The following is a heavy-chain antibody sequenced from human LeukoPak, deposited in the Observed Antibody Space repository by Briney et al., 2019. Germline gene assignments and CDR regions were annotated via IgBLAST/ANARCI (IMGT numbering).Heavy chain of an antibody. CDR1: GYSISTGDY. J-gene: IGHJ3*02. D-gene: IGHD3-16*01. CDR3: ARVGGAFDI. CDR2: VYHSGSA. V-gene: IGHV4-38-2*01. Sequence: SETLSLTCAVSGYSISTGDYWGWIRQPPGKGLEWIGSVYHSGSAYYNPSLKSRVTISVDTSKNQFSLRLSSVIAADTAEYYCARVGGAFDIWGQGTTVTVSS.